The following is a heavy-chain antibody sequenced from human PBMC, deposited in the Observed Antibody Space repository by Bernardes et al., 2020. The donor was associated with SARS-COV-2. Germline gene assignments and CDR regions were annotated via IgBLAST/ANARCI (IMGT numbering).Heavy chain of an antibody. V-gene: IGHV1-18*01. D-gene: IGHD6-13*01. J-gene: IGHJ5*02. CDR2: ISAYNGNT. CDR1: GYTFTSYG. CDR3: ARVPGYSSSWLAPRGNWFDP. Sequence: ASVKVSCKASGYTFTSYGISWVRQAPGQGLEWMGWISAYNGNTNYAQKLQGRVTMTTDTSTSTAYMELRSLRSDDTAVYYCARVPGYSSSWLAPRGNWFDPWGQGTLVTVSS.